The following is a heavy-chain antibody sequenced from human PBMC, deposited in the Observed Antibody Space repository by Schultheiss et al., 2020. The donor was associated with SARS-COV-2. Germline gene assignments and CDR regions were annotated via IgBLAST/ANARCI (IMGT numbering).Heavy chain of an antibody. CDR3: ARVSTIGSQGQALGMDV. D-gene: IGHD5-24*01. CDR2: IYYSGST. Sequence: SQTLSLTCTVSGGSISSGGYYWSWIRQHPGKGLEWIGYIYYSGSTYYNPSLKSLVTISVDKSKNQFSLKLSSVTAADTAVYYCARVSTIGSQGQALGMDVWGQGTTVTVSS. CDR1: GGSISSGGYY. J-gene: IGHJ6*02. V-gene: IGHV4-31*01.